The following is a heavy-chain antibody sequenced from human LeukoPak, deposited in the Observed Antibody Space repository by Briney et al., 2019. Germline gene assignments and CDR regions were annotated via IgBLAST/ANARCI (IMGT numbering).Heavy chain of an antibody. Sequence: GGSLRLSCAASGFTFSSYGMHWVRQAPGKGLEWVAVIWYDGSNKYYADSVKGRFTISGDNSKNTLYLQMNSLRAEDTAVYYCARDGLVRGVMLYYYYGMDVWGQGTTVTVSS. J-gene: IGHJ6*02. CDR1: GFTFSSYG. V-gene: IGHV3-33*01. CDR3: ARDGLVRGVMLYYYYGMDV. CDR2: IWYDGSNK. D-gene: IGHD3-10*01.